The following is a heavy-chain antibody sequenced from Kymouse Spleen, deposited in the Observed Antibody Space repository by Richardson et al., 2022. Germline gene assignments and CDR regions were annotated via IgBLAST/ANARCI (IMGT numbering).Heavy chain of an antibody. Sequence: QVQLVESGGGVVQPGRSLRLSCAASGFTFSSYGMHWVRQAPGKGLEWVAVIWYDGSNKYYADSVKGRFTISRDNSKNTLYLQMNSLRAEDTAVYYCARDRIAVAGTDAFDIWGQGTMVTVSS. J-gene: IGHJ3*02. V-gene: IGHV3-33*01. CDR1: GFTFSSYG. D-gene: IGHD6-19*01. CDR2: IWYDGSNK. CDR3: ARDRIAVAGTDAFDI.